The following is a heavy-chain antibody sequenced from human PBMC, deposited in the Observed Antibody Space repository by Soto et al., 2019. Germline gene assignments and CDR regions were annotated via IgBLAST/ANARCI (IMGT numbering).Heavy chain of an antibody. CDR3: AKDFKISGGHYGSLNYYYGMDV. V-gene: IGHV3-30*18. Sequence: PGGSLRLSCEASGFTFSAFGMYWVRQAPGKGLEWVAIISYDGILKYYADSVKGRFTIPRDTSKSALYLQMNSLRPEDTAVYYCAKDFKISGGHYGSLNYYYGMDVWGQGTTVTVSS. CDR1: GFTFSAFG. CDR2: ISYDGILK. D-gene: IGHD3-10*01. J-gene: IGHJ6*02.